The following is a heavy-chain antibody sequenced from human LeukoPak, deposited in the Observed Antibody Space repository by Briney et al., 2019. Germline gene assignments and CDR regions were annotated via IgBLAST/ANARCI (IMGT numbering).Heavy chain of an antibody. D-gene: IGHD6-19*01. CDR1: GGTFSTYA. Sequence: PVKLSCKASGGTFSTYAISWVRQAPGQGLEWMGGIIPIFGTANYAQKFQGRVTITADKSTSTAYMELSSLRSEDTAVYYCARAGGAVAGPAYYFDYWGQGTLVTVSS. CDR2: IIPIFGTA. J-gene: IGHJ4*02. CDR3: ARAGGAVAGPAYYFDY. V-gene: IGHV1-69*06.